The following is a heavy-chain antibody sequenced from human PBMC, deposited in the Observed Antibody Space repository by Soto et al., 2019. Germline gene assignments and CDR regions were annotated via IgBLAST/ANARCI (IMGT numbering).Heavy chain of an antibody. CDR3: ARDGNVGSRYYDILTGYYAFDI. Sequence: ASVKVSCKASGYTFTSYGISWVRQAPGQGLEWMGWISAYNGNTNYAQKLKGRVTMTTDTSTSTAYMELRSLRSDDTAVYYCARDGNVGSRYYDILTGYYAFDIWGQGTMVTVSS. D-gene: IGHD3-9*01. CDR1: GYTFTSYG. V-gene: IGHV1-18*01. J-gene: IGHJ3*02. CDR2: ISAYNGNT.